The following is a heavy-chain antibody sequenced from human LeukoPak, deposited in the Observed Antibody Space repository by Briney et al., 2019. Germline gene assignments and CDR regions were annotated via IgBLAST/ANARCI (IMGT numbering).Heavy chain of an antibody. CDR1: GGSISSYY. CDR2: IYNSGST. D-gene: IGHD1-26*01. V-gene: IGHV4-59*01. CDR3: ARDVGATPGYFDY. J-gene: IGHJ4*02. Sequence: PSETLSLTCTVSGGSISSYYWSWIRQPPGKGLEWIGYIYNSGSTNYNPSLKSRVTISVDTSKNQFSLKLSSVTAADTAVYYCARDVGATPGYFDYWGQGTLVTVSS.